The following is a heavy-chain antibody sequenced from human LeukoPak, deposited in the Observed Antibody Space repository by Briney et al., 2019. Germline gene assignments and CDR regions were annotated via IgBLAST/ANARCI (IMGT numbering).Heavy chain of an antibody. Sequence: GASVKLSCKASGYTFIRYGISWVRQAPGQRLEWMGWVSAYADDTNYVQKFQGRVTMTTDTSTSTAYMELRSLRSDDTAVYYCERYCIGCNGFDYWSQGTLVTVSS. V-gene: IGHV1-18*01. CDR3: ERYCIGCNGFDY. D-gene: IGHD2-8*01. CDR1: GYTFIRYG. J-gene: IGHJ4*02. CDR2: VSAYADDT.